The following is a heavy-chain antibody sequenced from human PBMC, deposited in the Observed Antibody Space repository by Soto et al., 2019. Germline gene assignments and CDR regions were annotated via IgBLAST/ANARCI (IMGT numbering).Heavy chain of an antibody. CDR2: IYYSGST. D-gene: IGHD6-13*01. J-gene: IGHJ4*02. CDR1: GGSISSYY. Sequence: QVQLQESGPGLVKPSETLSLTCTVSGGSISSYYWSWLRQPPGKGLEWIGYIYYSGSTNYNPSLKSRVTISVDTSKNQFSLKLSSVTAADTAVYFCASNTHFSSWSHFDSCGQGTLVTVSS. V-gene: IGHV4-59*01. CDR3: ASNTHFSSWSHFDS.